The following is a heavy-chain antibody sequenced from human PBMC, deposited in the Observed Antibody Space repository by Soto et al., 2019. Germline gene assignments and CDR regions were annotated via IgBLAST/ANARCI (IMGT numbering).Heavy chain of an antibody. CDR3: ATDLIAVAGINY. V-gene: IGHV1-24*01. J-gene: IGHJ4*02. Sequence: ASVKVSCKVSGYTLTELSMHWVRQAPGKGLEWMGGFDPEDGETIYAQKFQGRVTMTEDTSTDTAYMELSSLRSEDTAVYYCATDLIAVAGINYWGQGTLVTVSS. CDR1: GYTLTELS. D-gene: IGHD6-19*01. CDR2: FDPEDGET.